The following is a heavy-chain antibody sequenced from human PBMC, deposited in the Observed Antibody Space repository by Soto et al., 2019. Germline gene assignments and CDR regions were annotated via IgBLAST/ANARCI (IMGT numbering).Heavy chain of an antibody. CDR3: ASVSSGYYYFDY. D-gene: IGHD3-22*01. V-gene: IGHV4-31*03. Sequence: SETLSLTCTFSGGSISSGGYYWSWIRQHPGKGLEWIGYVYYSGSTYYNPSLKSRVTISVDTSKNQFSLKLSPVTAADTAVYYCASVSSGYYYFDYWGQGTLVTVSS. CDR2: VYYSGST. CDR1: GGSISSGGYY. J-gene: IGHJ4*02.